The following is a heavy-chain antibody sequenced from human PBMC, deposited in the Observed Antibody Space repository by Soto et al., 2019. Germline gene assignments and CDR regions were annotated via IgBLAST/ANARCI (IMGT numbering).Heavy chain of an antibody. D-gene: IGHD3-10*01. J-gene: IGHJ4*02. CDR2: INSDGSTT. V-gene: IGHV3-74*01. CDR1: GFTLRSYW. CDR3: ATLFSSVSSLDH. Sequence: EVQLVESGGGLVQPGGSLRLSCGASGFTLRSYWMHWVRQAPGKGLVWVSNINSDGSTTNYADSVKGRFTISRDNAKNTLYLQMNSLRADDTAVYFCATLFSSVSSLDHWGQGTLVTVSS.